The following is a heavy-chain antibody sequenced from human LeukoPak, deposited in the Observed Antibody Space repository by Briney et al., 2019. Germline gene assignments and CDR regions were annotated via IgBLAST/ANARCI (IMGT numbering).Heavy chain of an antibody. CDR1: GGSFSGYS. V-gene: IGHV4-30-4*07. D-gene: IGHD6-6*01. CDR2: VSDSGST. CDR3: AREHRIPGRFAFDI. J-gene: IGHJ3*02. Sequence: SETLSLTCAVYGGSFSGYSWTWIRQPPGKALEWIGNVSDSGSTSFNPSLESRISIPITPSKNQFSMSLYSLTAADTAVYYCAREHRIPGRFAFDIWGQGTMVTVSS.